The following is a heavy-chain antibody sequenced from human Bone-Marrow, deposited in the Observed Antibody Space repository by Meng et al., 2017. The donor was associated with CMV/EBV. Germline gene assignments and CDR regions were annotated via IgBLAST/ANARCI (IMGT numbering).Heavy chain of an antibody. J-gene: IGHJ5*02. CDR1: GFTFGDYT. Sequence: GESLKISCTASGFTFGDYTLSWVRQAPGKGLEWVASISTGSGYIYYAESVKGRFTISRDNAKNSLHLLMNSLRGNDTAIYYCASPGTYTKLQTWGQGTLVTVSS. D-gene: IGHD1-14*01. CDR3: ASPGTYTKLQT. V-gene: IGHV3-21*01. CDR2: ISTGSGYI.